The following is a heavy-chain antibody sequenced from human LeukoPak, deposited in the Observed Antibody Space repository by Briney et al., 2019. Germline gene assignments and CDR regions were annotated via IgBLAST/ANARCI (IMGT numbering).Heavy chain of an antibody. CDR1: GGSISSYY. D-gene: IGHD2-8*02. J-gene: IGHJ3*02. V-gene: IGHV4-59*08. CDR2: VYYTGST. CDR3: ARLTGDAFDI. Sequence: SETLSLTCTVSGGSISSYYWSWVRQPPGKGLEWIGYVYYTGSTNYNPSLKSRVTISVDTSKNQFSLKLSSVTAADTAVYYCARLTGDAFDIWGQGTMVTVPS.